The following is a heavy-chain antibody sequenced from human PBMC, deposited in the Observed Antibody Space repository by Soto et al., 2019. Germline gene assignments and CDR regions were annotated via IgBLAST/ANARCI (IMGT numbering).Heavy chain of an antibody. D-gene: IGHD3-10*01. Sequence: QVQLQQWGAGLLKPSETLSLTCAVYGGSFSGYYWSWIRQPPGKGLEWIGEINHSGSTNYNPSLKRRVQISVDXXTXHXXLKLSSLTAADTAAYDCARERSSLLCFGESTGFDCWGQGTLVTVS. CDR2: INHSGST. CDR1: GGSFSGYY. J-gene: IGHJ4*02. V-gene: IGHV4-34*01. CDR3: ARERSSLLCFGESTGFDC.